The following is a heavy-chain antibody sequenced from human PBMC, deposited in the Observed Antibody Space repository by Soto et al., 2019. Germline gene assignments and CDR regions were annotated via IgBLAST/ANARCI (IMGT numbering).Heavy chain of an antibody. CDR3: ARGYYNVGP. CDR2: INHSGST. V-gene: IGHV4-34*01. D-gene: IGHD3-10*01. CDR1: GGCFSGYY. Sequence: SETLSLTCAVYGGCFSGYYWSWIRQPPGKGLEWIGEINHSGSTNYNPSLKSRVTISVDTSKNQFSLKLSSVTAADTAVYYCARGYYNVGPCDKGTLGTGFS. J-gene: IGHJ5*02.